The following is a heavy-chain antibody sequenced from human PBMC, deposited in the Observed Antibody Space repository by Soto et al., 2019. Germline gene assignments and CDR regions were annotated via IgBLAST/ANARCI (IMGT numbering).Heavy chain of an antibody. D-gene: IGHD2-21*01. CDR1: GFTFSKHA. CDR2: SSGSGAST. Sequence: AGSLRLSCVASGFTFSKHALAWVRQAPGKGLEWVSASSGSGASTYDSDSVKGRFVISRDNSNNTLYLQMNSLKAEDTAVYYCAKTPGVITVISAIYNWGEGTPVTVSS. J-gene: IGHJ4*02. CDR3: AKTPGVITVISAIYN. V-gene: IGHV3-23*01.